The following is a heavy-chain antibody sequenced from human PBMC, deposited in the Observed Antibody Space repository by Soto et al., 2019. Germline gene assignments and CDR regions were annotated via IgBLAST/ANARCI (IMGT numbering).Heavy chain of an antibody. CDR3: ARETSQYYDFWSGYYTPNFDY. CDR2: IKQDGSEK. Sequence: GGSLRLSCAASGFTFSSYWMSWVRQAPGKGLEWVANIKQDGSEKYYVDSVKGRFTISRDNAKNSLYLQMNSLRAEDTAGYYCARETSQYYDFWSGYYTPNFDYWGQGTLVTVSS. V-gene: IGHV3-7*01. J-gene: IGHJ4*02. D-gene: IGHD3-3*01. CDR1: GFTFSSYW.